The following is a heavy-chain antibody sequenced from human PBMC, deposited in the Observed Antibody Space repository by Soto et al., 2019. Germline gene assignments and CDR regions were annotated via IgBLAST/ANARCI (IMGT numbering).Heavy chain of an antibody. D-gene: IGHD3-10*01. Sequence: GASVKVSCKASGYTFTSYGMSWVRQAPGQRLEWMGWISAYKGNTHHAQKFQGRVTMTTDTSTSTAYMELRSLKSDDTAVYYCARDRSPGEDEFPHASDIWGQGTMVTVSS. CDR3: ARDRSPGEDEFPHASDI. CDR1: GYTFTSYG. J-gene: IGHJ3*02. V-gene: IGHV1-18*01. CDR2: ISAYKGNT.